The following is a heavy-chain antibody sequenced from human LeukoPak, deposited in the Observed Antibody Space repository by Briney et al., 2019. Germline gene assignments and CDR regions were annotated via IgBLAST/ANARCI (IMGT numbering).Heavy chain of an antibody. V-gene: IGHV4-34*01. Sequence: PSETLSLTCAVDGGSFSGYYWSWIRQPPGKGLEWIGEINHSGSTNYNPSLKSRVTISVDTSKNQFSLKLSSVTAADTAVYYCARGRQYCSSTSCYRHLYYFDYWGQGTLVTVSS. CDR2: INHSGST. CDR1: GGSFSGYY. D-gene: IGHD2-2*01. J-gene: IGHJ4*02. CDR3: ARGRQYCSSTSCYRHLYYFDY.